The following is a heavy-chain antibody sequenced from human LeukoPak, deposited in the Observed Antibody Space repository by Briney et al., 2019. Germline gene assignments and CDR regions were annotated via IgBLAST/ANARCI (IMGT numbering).Heavy chain of an antibody. V-gene: IGHV4-4*07. J-gene: IGHJ4*02. CDR1: GGSISSYY. D-gene: IGHD3-16*01. Sequence: SETLSLTCTVSGGSISSYYWSWIRQPAGKGLEWIGRIYTSGSTNYNPSLKSRVTMSVDTSKNQFSLRLYSVTAADTAVYYCARDPRGELPLDYWGQGTLVTVSS. CDR2: IYTSGST. CDR3: ARDPRGELPLDY.